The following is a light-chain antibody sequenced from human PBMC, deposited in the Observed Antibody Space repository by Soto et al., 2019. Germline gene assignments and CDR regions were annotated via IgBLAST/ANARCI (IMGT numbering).Light chain of an antibody. V-gene: IGKV3-20*01. CDR1: QSVSSNY. CDR2: ETS. J-gene: IGKJ2*03. Sequence: EIVLTQSPGTLSLSLGERATLSCRASQSVSSNYLAWYQQKPGQAPRLLIYETSSRATGIPDRFSGSGSGTDFTLSSSRLEPEDVAGYYCQQYGNGNSPRYSFGHGTRLEIK. CDR3: QQYGNGNSPRYS.